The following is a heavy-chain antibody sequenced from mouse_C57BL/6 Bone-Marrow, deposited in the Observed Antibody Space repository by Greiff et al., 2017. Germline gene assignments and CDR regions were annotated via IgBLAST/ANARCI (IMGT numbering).Heavy chain of an antibody. D-gene: IGHD4-1*01. CDR2: IRSKSNNYAT. CDR1: GFSFNTYA. V-gene: IGHV10-1*01. J-gene: IGHJ2*01. CDR3: VRDLGENFDY. Sequence: EVQRVESGGGLVQPKGSLKLSCAASGFSFNTYAMNWVRQAPGKGLEWVARIRSKSNNYATYYADSVKDRFTISRDDSENMLYLQMNNLTTEDTAMYYCVRDLGENFDYWGQGTTLTVSS.